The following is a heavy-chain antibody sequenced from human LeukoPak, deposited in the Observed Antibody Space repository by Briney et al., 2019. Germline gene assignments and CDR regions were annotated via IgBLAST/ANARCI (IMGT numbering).Heavy chain of an antibody. V-gene: IGHV1-69*04. D-gene: IGHD4-23*01. CDR2: IIPILGIA. Sequence: ASVKVSCKPSGGTFSSYAISWVRQAPGQGLEWMGRIIPILGIANYAQKLQGRVTITADKSTSTAYMELSSLRSEDTAVYYCARDDYGGNSPPFDYWGQGTLVTVSS. CDR1: GGTFSSYA. J-gene: IGHJ4*02. CDR3: ARDDYGGNSPPFDY.